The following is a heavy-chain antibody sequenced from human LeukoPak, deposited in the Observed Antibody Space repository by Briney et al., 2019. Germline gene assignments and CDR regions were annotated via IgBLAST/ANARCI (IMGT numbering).Heavy chain of an antibody. CDR1: GFTFSSYA. CDR3: AREVVTMEGTIWFDP. J-gene: IGHJ5*02. D-gene: IGHD3-3*01. V-gene: IGHV3-30-3*01. CDR2: ISCDGSNK. Sequence: GRSLRLSCAASGFTFSSYAMHWVRQAPDKGLEWVAVISCDGSNKYYADFVKGRFTISRDNSKNTLYLQMNSLGAEDTAVYYCAREVVTMEGTIWFDPWGQGTLVTVSS.